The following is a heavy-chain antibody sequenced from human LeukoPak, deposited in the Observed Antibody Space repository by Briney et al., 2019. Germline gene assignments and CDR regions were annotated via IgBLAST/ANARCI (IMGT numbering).Heavy chain of an antibody. D-gene: IGHD3-9*01. CDR1: GFTFSSYG. J-gene: IGHJ6*03. CDR2: IWYDGSNK. CDR3: TKDGSSYYDILTGYSNYYYYYYMDV. Sequence: GGSLRPSCAASGFTFSSYGMHWVRQAPGKGLEWVAVIWYDGSNKYYADSVKGRFTISRDNSKNTLYLQMNSLRAEDTAVYYCTKDGSSYYDILTGYSNYYYYYYMDVWGKGTTVTVSS. V-gene: IGHV3-33*06.